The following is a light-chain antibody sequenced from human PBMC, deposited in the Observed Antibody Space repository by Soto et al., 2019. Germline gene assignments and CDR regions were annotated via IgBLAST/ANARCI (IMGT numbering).Light chain of an antibody. J-gene: IGKJ5*01. V-gene: IGKV3-20*01. CDR1: QSVSSSY. Sequence: EIVLTQSAGTVSVSAVERSALCCITSQSVSSSYLAWYQQKPGQAPRLLIYAASSRATGIPDRFSGSGSGTDFTLTISRLEPEDFAVYICQQYGTSPRTFGQGTRLEIK. CDR2: AAS. CDR3: QQYGTSPRT.